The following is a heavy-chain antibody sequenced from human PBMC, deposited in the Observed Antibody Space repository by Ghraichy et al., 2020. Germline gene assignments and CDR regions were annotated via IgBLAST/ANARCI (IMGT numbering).Heavy chain of an antibody. CDR2: IKSKTDGGTT. CDR1: GFTFSNAW. D-gene: IGHD3-3*01. V-gene: IGHV3-15*01. Sequence: GGSLRLSCAASGFTFSNAWMSWVRQAPGKGLEWVGRIKSKTDGGTTDYAAPVKGRFTISRDDSKNTLYLQMNSLKTEDTAVYYFTTRIGDFWSGYYRFDYWGQGTLVTVSS. CDR3: TTRIGDFWSGYYRFDY. J-gene: IGHJ4*02.